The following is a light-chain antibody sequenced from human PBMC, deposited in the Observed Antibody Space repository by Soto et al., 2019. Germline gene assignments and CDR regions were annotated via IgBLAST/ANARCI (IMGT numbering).Light chain of an antibody. CDR2: DAS. CDR1: QNINNY. CDR3: QQGYSTPWT. Sequence: IQMTQPPSSLSASVGDRVTITCQASQNINNYLNWYQQKPGRAPKLLIYDASNLEAGVPSRFRGSGSGTDFTLTLNSLQPEDFATYYCQQGYSTPWTFGQGTKVDIK. J-gene: IGKJ1*01. V-gene: IGKV1-39*01.